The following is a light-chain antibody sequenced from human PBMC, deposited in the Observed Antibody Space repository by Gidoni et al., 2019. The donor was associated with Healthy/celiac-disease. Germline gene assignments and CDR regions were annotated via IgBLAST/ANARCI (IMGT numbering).Light chain of an antibody. CDR3: QQYGSSPT. Sequence: ELLLTQSPGPRSLSPGERATLTCRASQRVSSSYLSCYQQKPGQAPRLLIYGASSRATGLPDRFSGSGSGTYFTLTISRLEPEDFAVYYCQQYGSSPTFXQXTKLXIK. V-gene: IGKV3-20*01. CDR2: GAS. J-gene: IGKJ2*01. CDR1: QRVSSSY.